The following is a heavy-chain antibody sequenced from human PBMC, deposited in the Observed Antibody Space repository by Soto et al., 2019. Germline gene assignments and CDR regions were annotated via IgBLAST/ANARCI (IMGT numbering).Heavy chain of an antibody. V-gene: IGHV1-3*01. CDR3: ARDCSGGSCHSYYYYGMDV. CDR2: INAGNGNT. D-gene: IGHD2-15*01. J-gene: IGHJ6*02. Sequence: QVQLVQSGAEVKKPGASVKVSCKASGYTFTSYAMHWVRQAPGQRLEWMGWINAGNGNTKYSQKFQGRVTITRDTSASTAYIELSSLRSEDTAVYYCARDCSGGSCHSYYYYGMDVWGQGTTVTVSS. CDR1: GYTFTSYA.